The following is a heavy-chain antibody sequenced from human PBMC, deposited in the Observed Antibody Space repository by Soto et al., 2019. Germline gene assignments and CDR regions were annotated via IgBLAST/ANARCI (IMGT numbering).Heavy chain of an antibody. D-gene: IGHD1-20*01. CDR1: GFTFSSYA. V-gene: IGHV3-23*01. CDR2: ISGSGGST. CDR3: AKDVLHNWNQPDVDY. Sequence: EVQLLESGGGLVQPGGSLRLSCAASGFTFSSYAMSWVRQAPGKGLEWVSAISGSGGSTYYADSVKGRFTISRDNSKNTLDLQMNSLRAEDTAVYYCAKDVLHNWNQPDVDYWGQGTLVTVSS. J-gene: IGHJ4*02.